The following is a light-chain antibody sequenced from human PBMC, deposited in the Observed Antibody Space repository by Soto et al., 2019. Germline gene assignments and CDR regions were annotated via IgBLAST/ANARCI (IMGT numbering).Light chain of an antibody. V-gene: IGLV1-51*01. CDR1: SSNIGNNY. Sequence: QSVLTQPPSVSAAPGQKVTISCSGSSSNIGNNYVSWYQQLPGTAPKLLIYDNNKRPSGIPDRFSGSKSGTSATLGITGLRTGDEADYYCGTWGSSLSAVVFGGGTKLTVL. J-gene: IGLJ2*01. CDR2: DNN. CDR3: GTWGSSLSAVV.